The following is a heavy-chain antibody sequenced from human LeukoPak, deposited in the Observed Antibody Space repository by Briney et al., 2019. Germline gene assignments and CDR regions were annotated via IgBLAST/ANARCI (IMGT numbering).Heavy chain of an antibody. CDR2: ISAYNGNT. V-gene: IGHV1-18*04. J-gene: IGHJ4*02. CDR3: ARVSEDYGDRSEDY. Sequence: GASVKVSCKASGYTFTSYGISWVRQAPGQGLEWMGWISAYNGNTNYAQKLQGRVTMATDTSTSTAYMELRSLRSDDTAVYYCARVSEDYGDRSEDYWGQGTLVTVSS. CDR1: GYTFTSYG. D-gene: IGHD4-17*01.